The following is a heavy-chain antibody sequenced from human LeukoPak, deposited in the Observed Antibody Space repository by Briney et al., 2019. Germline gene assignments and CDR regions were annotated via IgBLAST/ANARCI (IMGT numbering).Heavy chain of an antibody. CDR3: AREEGADGTSGINS. Sequence: GGSLRLSCATSGFTFWTSGMHWVRQAPGKGLEWVSSIWYNGNQYYADSVKGRFTISRDNSKNRLYLQINSLRDEDTGVYYCAREEGADGTSGINSWGQGTLVIVSS. J-gene: IGHJ4*02. CDR1: GFTFWTSG. D-gene: IGHD1-1*01. CDR2: IWYNGNQ. V-gene: IGHV3-33*01.